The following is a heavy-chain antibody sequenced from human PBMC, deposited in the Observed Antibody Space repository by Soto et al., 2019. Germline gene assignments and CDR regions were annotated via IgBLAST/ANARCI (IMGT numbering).Heavy chain of an antibody. Sequence: QVPLVESGGGLVNPGGSLRLSCAASGFTFSDYYMTWIRQSPGKGLEWISYISNSRGRVYTNYADSVKGRFTISRDNAKTSLYLQLNSLRAEDTALYFCARLRADDYGHIDYWGLGTLVTVSS. CDR3: ARLRADDYGHIDY. CDR2: ISNSRGRVYT. CDR1: GFTFSDYY. D-gene: IGHD4-17*01. V-gene: IGHV3-11*05. J-gene: IGHJ4*02.